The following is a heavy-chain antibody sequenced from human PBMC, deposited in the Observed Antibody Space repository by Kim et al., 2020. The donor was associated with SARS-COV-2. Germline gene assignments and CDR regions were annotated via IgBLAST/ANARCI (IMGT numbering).Heavy chain of an antibody. D-gene: IGHD3-10*02. Sequence: YAAPVKGRFTISRDDSKNTLYLQMNSLKTEDTAVYYCTTDSPITMIGVDYWGQGTLVTVSS. J-gene: IGHJ4*02. CDR3: TTDSPITMIGVDY. V-gene: IGHV3-15*01.